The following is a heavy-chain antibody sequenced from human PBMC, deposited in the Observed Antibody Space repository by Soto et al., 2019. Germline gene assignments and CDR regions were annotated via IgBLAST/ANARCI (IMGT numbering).Heavy chain of an antibody. D-gene: IGHD3-3*01. CDR1: GGSISSGDYY. CDR3: ARAVLSGFCWFAP. Sequence: PSETLSLTCTVSGGSISSGDYYWSWVRQPPGKGLEWIGSIYFTGSTYYNPSLKSRVIISADTSNDKFFLKVTSVTAADTAVYFCARAVLSGFCWFAPWGQGALVTSPQ. J-gene: IGHJ5*02. V-gene: IGHV4-30-4*08. CDR2: IYFTGST.